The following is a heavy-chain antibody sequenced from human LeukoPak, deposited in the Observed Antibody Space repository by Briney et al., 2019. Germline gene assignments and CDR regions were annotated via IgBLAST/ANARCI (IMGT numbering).Heavy chain of an antibody. V-gene: IGHV3-23*01. J-gene: IGHJ6*04. D-gene: IGHD3-10*02. CDR3: AELGITMIGGV. CDR1: GFTFSSYG. Sequence: PGGTLRLSCSASGFTFSSYGMSWVRQAPGKGLEWVSGLSGSGGTTYYADSVKGRFTISRDNAKNSLYLQMNSLRAEDTAVYYCAELGITMIGGVWGKGTTVTISS. CDR2: LSGSGGTT.